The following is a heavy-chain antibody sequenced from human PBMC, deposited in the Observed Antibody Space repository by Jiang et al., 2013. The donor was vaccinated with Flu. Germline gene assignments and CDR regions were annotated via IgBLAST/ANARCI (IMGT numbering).Heavy chain of an antibody. CDR1: GGSISSYY. J-gene: IGHJ4*02. V-gene: IGHV4-59*01. CDR3: ASGWFDSSGYYSLGDY. D-gene: IGHD3-22*01. CDR2: IYYSGST. Sequence: GLGLVKPSETLSLTCTVSGGSISSYYWSWIRQPPGKGLEWIGYIYYSGSTNYNPSLKSRVTISVDTSKNQFSLKLSSVTAADTAVYYCASGWFDSSGYYSLGDYWGQGTLVTVSS.